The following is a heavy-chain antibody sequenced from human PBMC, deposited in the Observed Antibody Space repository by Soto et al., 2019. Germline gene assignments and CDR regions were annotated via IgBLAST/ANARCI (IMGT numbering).Heavy chain of an antibody. J-gene: IGHJ4*02. V-gene: IGHV4-31*03. CDR1: GVSVNVGDHY. CDR3: ARFQGTYGSTWYFQY. CDR2: ISYSGNT. Sequence: SDTLSLTCTFSGVSVNVGDHYWSWIRQFPVSGLEWIGYISYSGNTYYNPSLTGRVTLSLDISKSQFSLKLASVTAADTAVYYCARFQGTYGSTWYFQYWGQGTLVTVS. D-gene: IGHD6-13*01.